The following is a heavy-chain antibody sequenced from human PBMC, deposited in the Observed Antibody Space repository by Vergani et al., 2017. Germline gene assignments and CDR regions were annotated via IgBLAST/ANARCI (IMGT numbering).Heavy chain of an antibody. CDR3: ARLPWKYNSIY. Sequence: QLQLQESGPGLVKPSETLSLTCTVSGGSISSSSYYWGWIRQPPGKGLEWIGSIYYSGSTYYNPSLKSRVTISVDTSKNQFSLKLSSVTAADTAVYYCARLPWKYNSIYWGQGTLVTVSS. V-gene: IGHV4-39*01. J-gene: IGHJ4*02. CDR2: IYYSGST. CDR1: GGSISSSSYY. D-gene: IGHD6-13*01.